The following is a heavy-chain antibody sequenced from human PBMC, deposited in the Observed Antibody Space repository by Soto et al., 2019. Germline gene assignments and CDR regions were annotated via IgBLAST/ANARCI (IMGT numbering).Heavy chain of an antibody. CDR2: TYYRSKWYN. D-gene: IGHD5-18*01. J-gene: IGHJ6*02. CDR1: GDSVSSNSAA. V-gene: IGHV6-1*01. CDR3: ARDPRYSYGPTYYYYYGMDV. Sequence: SQTLSLTCAISGDSVSSNSAAWSWIRQSPSRGLEWLGRTYYRSKWYNDYAVSVKSRITINPDTSKNQFSLQLNSVTPEDTAVYYCARDPRYSYGPTYYYYYGMDVWGQGTTVTVSS.